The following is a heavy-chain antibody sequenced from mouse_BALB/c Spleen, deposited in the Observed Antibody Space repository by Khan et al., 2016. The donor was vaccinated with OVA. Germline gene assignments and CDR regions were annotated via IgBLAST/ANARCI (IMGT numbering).Heavy chain of an antibody. D-gene: IGHD2-10*01. Sequence: QVQLKESGPGLVAPSQSLSITCPISGFSLTNYGVHWVRQPPGQGLEWLVVIWSDRSTPYNSALKSRLTITTYNSKSQVLLTMNSLQTDDTAIYVCARQPYYHYNVMDYWGQGTSGSVSS. CDR1: GFSLTNYG. J-gene: IGHJ4*01. CDR3: ARQPYYHYNVMDY. CDR2: IWSDRST. V-gene: IGHV2-6-1*01.